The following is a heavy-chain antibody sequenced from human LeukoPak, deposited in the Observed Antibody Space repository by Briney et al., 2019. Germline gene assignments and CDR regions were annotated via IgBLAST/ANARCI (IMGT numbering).Heavy chain of an antibody. CDR3: TTYKTGTTY. J-gene: IGHJ4*02. Sequence: GGSLRLSCAASGFTFSLAWMNWVRQAPGKGLELVGRIKSKPDGGTTDYAAPVKGRFAISRDDSKNTLYLQMNSLKTEDTAVYFCTTYKTGTTYWGLGTLVTVSS. V-gene: IGHV3-15*01. CDR2: IKSKPDGGTT. D-gene: IGHD1-7*01. CDR1: GFTFSLAW.